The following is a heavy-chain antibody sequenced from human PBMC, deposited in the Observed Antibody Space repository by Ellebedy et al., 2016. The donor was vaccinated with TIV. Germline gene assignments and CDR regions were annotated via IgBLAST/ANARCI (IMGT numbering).Heavy chain of an antibody. Sequence: GSLRLXXAVYGGSFSGYYWSWIRQPPGKGLEWIGEINHSGSTNYNPSLKSRVTISVDTSKNQFSLKLSSVTAADTAVYYCAGTSRRGLYYYYMDVWGKGTTVTVSS. V-gene: IGHV4-34*01. J-gene: IGHJ6*03. CDR2: INHSGST. CDR3: AGTSRRGLYYYYMDV. CDR1: GGSFSGYY.